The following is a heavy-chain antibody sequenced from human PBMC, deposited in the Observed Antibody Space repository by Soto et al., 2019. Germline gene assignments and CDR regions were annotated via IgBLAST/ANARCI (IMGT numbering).Heavy chain of an antibody. J-gene: IGHJ4*02. Sequence: SVKVSCKASGGTFIGHAISWVRQAPGQGPEWMGGLIPLFGTTQHAQRFQGRLTITADKSTTTAYMELTSLRFEDTAIYYCARGPNWGYRFDSWGQGTLVTVSS. V-gene: IGHV1-69*06. CDR1: GGTFIGHA. CDR2: LIPLFGTT. CDR3: ARGPNWGYRFDS. D-gene: IGHD7-27*01.